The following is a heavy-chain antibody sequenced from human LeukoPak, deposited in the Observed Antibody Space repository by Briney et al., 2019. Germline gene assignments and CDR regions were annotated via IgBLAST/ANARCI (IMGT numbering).Heavy chain of an antibody. CDR3: ARTYTAVHYFDY. CDR1: GYNFPAYF. Sequence: ASVKVSCKTAGYNFPAYFVHWVRQAPGQGLEWMGWINPNSGGTNYAQKFQGRVTMTRDTSISTAYMELSRLTSDDTALYYCARTYTAVHYFDYWGQGTLVTVSS. CDR2: INPNSGGT. V-gene: IGHV1-2*02. D-gene: IGHD2-21*02. J-gene: IGHJ4*02.